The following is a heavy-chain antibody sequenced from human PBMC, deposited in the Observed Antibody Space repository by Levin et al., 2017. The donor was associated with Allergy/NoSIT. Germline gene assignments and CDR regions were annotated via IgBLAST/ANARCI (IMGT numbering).Heavy chain of an antibody. Sequence: PSQTLSLTCTVSGDSVSSHYWNWIRQPPGKGLEWIGYVSNSGNTNFNPSLKSRVTMSVDTSKNQFSLKLSSVTAADTAVYYCARYGVYGQGSFDIWGQGTMVTVSS. CDR1: GDSVSSHY. CDR2: VSNSGNT. J-gene: IGHJ3*02. CDR3: ARYGVYGQGSFDI. D-gene: IGHD4-17*01. V-gene: IGHV4-59*02.